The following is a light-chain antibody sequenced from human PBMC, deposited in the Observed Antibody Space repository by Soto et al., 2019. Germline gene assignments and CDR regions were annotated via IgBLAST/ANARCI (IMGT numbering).Light chain of an antibody. CDR3: QKYDSAPWT. CDR1: QGISSY. CDR2: AAS. J-gene: IGKJ1*01. Sequence: AIRMTQSPSSLSASIVDRVTITFRASQGISSYLAWYQQKPGKAPKLLIYAASTLQSGVPARFSGSGSGTDFTLTINSLQPEDVATYYCQKYDSAPWTFGQGTKVDI. V-gene: IGKV1-8*01.